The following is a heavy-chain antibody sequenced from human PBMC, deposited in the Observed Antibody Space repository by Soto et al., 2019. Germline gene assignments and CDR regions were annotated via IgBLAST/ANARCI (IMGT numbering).Heavy chain of an antibody. Sequence: ALRRSDAPSGVTVSSFWMDWVRQAPGKGLEWVANINPYGNEKHYVDSVKGRFTISRDNAKNSLYLQMSSLTAEDSALYYCSTSFTAWGQGTWVTV. V-gene: IGHV3-7*01. CDR3: STSFTA. D-gene: IGHD4-4*01. CDR1: GVTVSSFW. CDR2: INPYGNEK. J-gene: IGHJ5*02.